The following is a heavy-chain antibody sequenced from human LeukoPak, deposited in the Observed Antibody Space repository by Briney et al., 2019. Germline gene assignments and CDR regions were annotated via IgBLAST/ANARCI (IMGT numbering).Heavy chain of an antibody. Sequence: GGSLRLSCATSGFTFSSYAMHWVRQAPGKGLEYVSAISSNGGSTYYANSVKGRFTISRDNSKNTLYLQMGSLRAEDMAVYYCAKTVGATYDYYYMDVWGKGTTVTISS. J-gene: IGHJ6*03. V-gene: IGHV3-64*01. D-gene: IGHD1-26*01. CDR2: ISSNGGST. CDR1: GFTFSSYA. CDR3: AKTVGATYDYYYMDV.